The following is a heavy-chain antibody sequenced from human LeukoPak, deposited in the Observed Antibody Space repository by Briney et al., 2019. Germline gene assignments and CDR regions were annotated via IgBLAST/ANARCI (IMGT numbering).Heavy chain of an antibody. CDR1: GGSFSGYY. Sequence: SESLSLTCAVYGGSFSGYYWSWIRQPPGKGLEWIGAINHSGITNYYPSLKSRVTTSVNTSKNHFSQKLSSVTAAGTAVYYCARGRTVLLWSGASSASVYWGEGTLVTVSS. J-gene: IGHJ4*02. D-gene: IGHD3-10*01. CDR2: INHSGIT. CDR3: ARGRTVLLWSGASSASVY. V-gene: IGHV4-34*01.